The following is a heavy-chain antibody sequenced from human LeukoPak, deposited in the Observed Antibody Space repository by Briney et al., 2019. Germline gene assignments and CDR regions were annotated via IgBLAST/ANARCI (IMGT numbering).Heavy chain of an antibody. J-gene: IGHJ4*02. CDR2: IYHSGGA. V-gene: IGHV4-30-4*01. Sequence: SETLSLTCAVSGGSVSSGDYYWSWIRQPPGKGLEWIGYIYHSGGAYYNPPLKSRVTISVATSKNQFSLKLTSVTAADTAVYYCARVTCSGGSCYSFDYWGQGTLVTVSS. CDR1: GGSVSSGDYY. CDR3: ARVTCSGGSCYSFDY. D-gene: IGHD2-15*01.